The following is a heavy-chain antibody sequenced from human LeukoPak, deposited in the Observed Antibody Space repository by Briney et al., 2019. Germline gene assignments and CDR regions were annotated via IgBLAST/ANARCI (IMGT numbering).Heavy chain of an antibody. CDR2: IYSGGST. CDR3: ARDRDANWFDP. CDR1: GFTVSSNY. Sequence: GGSLRLSCAASGFTVSSNYMNWVHQAPGKGLEWVSVIYSGGSTYYADSVKGRFPISRDNSKNTLYLQMNSLRAEDTAVYYCARDRDANWFDPWGQGTLVTVSS. V-gene: IGHV3-53*01. J-gene: IGHJ5*02. D-gene: IGHD3-10*01.